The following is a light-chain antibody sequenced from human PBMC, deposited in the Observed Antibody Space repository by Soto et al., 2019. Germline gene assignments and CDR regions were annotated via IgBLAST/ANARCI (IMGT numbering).Light chain of an antibody. CDR3: QQYHNWPYT. CDR1: QSVSSN. V-gene: IGKV3-15*01. CDR2: GAS. J-gene: IGKJ2*01. Sequence: EIVMTQSPATLSVSPGERATLSCRASQSVSSNLAWYQQKSGQAPRLLMFGASTRATGIPARFRGSGSGTEFTLTISSLQSEDFGIYFCQQYHNWPYTFGQGTKLQIK.